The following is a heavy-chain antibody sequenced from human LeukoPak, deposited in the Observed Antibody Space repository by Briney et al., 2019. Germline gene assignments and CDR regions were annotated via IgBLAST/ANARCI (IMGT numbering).Heavy chain of an antibody. CDR2: IDTYTGNT. CDR3: ARGGLYYDSERGAYYYMDV. Sequence: GASVSVSFKPCVCSFTSYGIAWLRHAPRQGLDYVGWIDTYTGNTNYVQKFKGRVKMTTDRVTSTAYMELRSLRSDDTGVYFCARGGLYYDSERGAYYYMDVWGKGTTVTVSS. V-gene: IGHV1-18*01. D-gene: IGHD3-22*01. CDR1: VCSFTSYG. J-gene: IGHJ6*03.